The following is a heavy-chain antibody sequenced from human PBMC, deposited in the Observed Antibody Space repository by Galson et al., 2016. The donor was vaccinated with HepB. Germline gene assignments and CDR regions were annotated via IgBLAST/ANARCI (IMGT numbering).Heavy chain of an antibody. Sequence: CAISGDSVSSNSAAWTWIRQSPLRGVEWLGRTYYRSKWYNDYAVSVKSRISIHPDTSKNQFSLQLNSVTPEDTAVYYCARVRCSTFRCQNWFDPWGQGALVTVSS. V-gene: IGHV6-1*01. J-gene: IGHJ5*02. CDR1: GDSVSSNSAA. CDR2: TYYRSKWYN. D-gene: IGHD2/OR15-2a*01. CDR3: ARVRCSTFRCQNWFDP.